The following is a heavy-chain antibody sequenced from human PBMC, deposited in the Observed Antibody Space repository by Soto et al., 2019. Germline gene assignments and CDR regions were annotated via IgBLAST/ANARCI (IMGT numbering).Heavy chain of an antibody. J-gene: IGHJ4*02. V-gene: IGHV3-21*01. D-gene: IGHD3-16*01. CDR3: ARDRGRSSYNY. Sequence: GGSLRLSCAASGFTFSSYSMNWVRQAPGKGLEWVSSISSSSSYIYYADSVKGRFTISRDNAKNSLCLQMNSLRAEDTAVYYCARDRGRSSYNYWGQGTLVTVSS. CDR2: ISSSSSYI. CDR1: GFTFSSYS.